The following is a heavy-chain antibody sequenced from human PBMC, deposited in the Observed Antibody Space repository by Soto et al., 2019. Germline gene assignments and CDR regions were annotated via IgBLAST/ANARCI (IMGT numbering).Heavy chain of an antibody. V-gene: IGHV1-69*13. CDR3: ARGRYDFWSGYHTQYYFDY. Sequence: WASVKVSCKASGGTFSSYAISWVRQAPGQGLEWMGGIIPIFGAANYAQKFQGRVTITADESTGTAYMELSSLRSEDTAVYYCARGRYDFWSGYHTQYYFDYWGQGTLVTVSS. J-gene: IGHJ4*02. CDR2: IIPIFGAA. D-gene: IGHD3-3*01. CDR1: GGTFSSYA.